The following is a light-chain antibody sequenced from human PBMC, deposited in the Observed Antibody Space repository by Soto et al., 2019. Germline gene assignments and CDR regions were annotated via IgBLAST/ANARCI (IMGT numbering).Light chain of an antibody. Sequence: QSALTQPASVSGSPGQSITISCTGSSSDIGGYKYVSWYQHHPGKAPQLIIFDVINRPSGVSNRFSGSKSGNTASLTIFGLQAGDEADYYCFSYTSSTMYVFGTGTKLTVL. J-gene: IGLJ1*01. CDR2: DVI. CDR1: SSDIGGYKY. V-gene: IGLV2-14*03. CDR3: FSYTSSTMYV.